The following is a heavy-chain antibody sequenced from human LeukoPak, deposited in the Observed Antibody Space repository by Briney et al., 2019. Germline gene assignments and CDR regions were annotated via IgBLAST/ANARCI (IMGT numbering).Heavy chain of an antibody. CDR1: GGTFSSYA. CDR2: IIPIFGTA. D-gene: IGHD3-22*01. Sequence: SVKVSCKASGGTFSSYAISWVRQAPGQGLEWMGGIIPIFGTANYAQKFQGRVTITTDESTSTAYMELSSLRSEDTAVYYCASHYDSSGYYSRHAFDIWGQGTMVTVSS. CDR3: ASHYDSSGYYSRHAFDI. J-gene: IGHJ3*02. V-gene: IGHV1-69*05.